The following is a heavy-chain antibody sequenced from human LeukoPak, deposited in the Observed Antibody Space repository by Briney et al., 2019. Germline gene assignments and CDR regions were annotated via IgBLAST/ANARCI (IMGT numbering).Heavy chain of an antibody. V-gene: IGHV1-2*02. J-gene: IGHJ4*02. CDR3: AREEDYDDAPRY. CDR1: GYTFTGYY. CDR2: INPNSGGT. Sequence: ASVKVACKASGYTFTGYYMHWVRQAPGQGLEWMGWINPNSGGTNYAQKFQGRVTMTRDTSISTAYMELSRLRSDDTAVYYCAREEDYDDAPRYWGQGTLVTVSS. D-gene: IGHD3-22*01.